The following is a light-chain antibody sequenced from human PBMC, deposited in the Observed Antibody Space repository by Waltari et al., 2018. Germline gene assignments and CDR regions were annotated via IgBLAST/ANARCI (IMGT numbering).Light chain of an antibody. CDR3: SSYTTTNSWV. J-gene: IGLJ3*02. CDR1: RSDVGTFNY. CDR2: EVS. V-gene: IGLV2-14*01. Sequence: QSALTQPASVSGSPGQSITISCTGTRSDVGTFNYVSWYQQPPGKAPKLMIYEVSSRPSGVSKRFSGSKSGNTASLTISGLQAEDEADYYCSSYTTTNSWVFGGGTKLTVL.